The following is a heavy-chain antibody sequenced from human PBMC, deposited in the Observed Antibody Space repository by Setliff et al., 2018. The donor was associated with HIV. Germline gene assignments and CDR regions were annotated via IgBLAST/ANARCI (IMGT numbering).Heavy chain of an antibody. V-gene: IGHV1-2*02. CDR3: ARNVPGILPRWVGFDP. Sequence: ASVKVSYKASGYTFTGYYMHWVRQAPGQGLEWMGWINVNSGGTKYAQKFQGRVTMTRDTSISTAYMELRSLRSDDTAVYYCARNVPGILPRWVGFDPWGQGTLVTVSS. J-gene: IGHJ5*02. CDR2: INVNSGGT. CDR1: GYTFTGYY. D-gene: IGHD1-20*01.